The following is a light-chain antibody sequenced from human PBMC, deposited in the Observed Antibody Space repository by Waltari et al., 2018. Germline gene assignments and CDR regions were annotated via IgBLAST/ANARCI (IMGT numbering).Light chain of an antibody. V-gene: IGLV3-19*01. CDR1: SLRSYY. J-gene: IGLJ2*01. CDR2: GKN. Sequence: SSELTQAPAVSVALGQTVRITCQGDSLRSYYASWYQQKPGQTPVLVIYGKNNRPSGIPDRFSGSSSGNTASLTITVTQAEDEADYYCNSRDSSGNHHVVFGGGTKLTVL. CDR3: NSRDSSGNHHVV.